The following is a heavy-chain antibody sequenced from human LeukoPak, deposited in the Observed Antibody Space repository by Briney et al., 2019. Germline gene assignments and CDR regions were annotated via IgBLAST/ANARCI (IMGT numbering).Heavy chain of an antibody. Sequence: GGSLGLSCAASGFTFSSYAMTWVRQAPGKGLEWVSSISGSGGSTYYADSVKGRFTISKSNSKNTVYLQMNSLRAEDTAVYYCAKVLRGLAYYGDYSDWGQGTLVTVSS. CDR1: GFTFSSYA. V-gene: IGHV3-23*01. J-gene: IGHJ4*02. CDR2: ISGSGGST. CDR3: AKVLRGLAYYGDYSD. D-gene: IGHD4-17*01.